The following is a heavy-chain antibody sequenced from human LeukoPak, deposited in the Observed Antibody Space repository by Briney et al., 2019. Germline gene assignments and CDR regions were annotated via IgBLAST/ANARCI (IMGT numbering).Heavy chain of an antibody. J-gene: IGHJ5*02. CDR3: ARSRVPRYCSGGSCYSRWFDP. D-gene: IGHD2-15*01. V-gene: IGHV4-34*01. CDR2: INHSGST. Sequence: PSETLSLTCAVYGGSFSGYYWSWIRQPPGKGLEWIGEINHSGSTNYNPSLKSRVAISVDTSKNQFSLKLSSVTAADTAVYYCARSRVPRYCSGGSCYSRWFDPWGQGTLVTVSS. CDR1: GGSFSGYY.